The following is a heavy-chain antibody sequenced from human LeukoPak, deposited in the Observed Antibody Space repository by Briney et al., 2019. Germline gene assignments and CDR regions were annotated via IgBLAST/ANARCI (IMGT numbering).Heavy chain of an antibody. D-gene: IGHD6-19*01. CDR3: ARDGNSSGWYRVIYYFDY. J-gene: IGHJ4*02. V-gene: IGHV3-30*04. CDR1: GFTFSSYA. CDR2: ISYDGSNK. Sequence: GGSLRLSCAASGFTFSSYAMHWVRQAPGKGLEWVAVISYDGSNKYYADSVKGRFTISRDNSKNTLYLQMNSLRAEDTAVYYCARDGNSSGWYRVIYYFDYWGQGTLVTVSS.